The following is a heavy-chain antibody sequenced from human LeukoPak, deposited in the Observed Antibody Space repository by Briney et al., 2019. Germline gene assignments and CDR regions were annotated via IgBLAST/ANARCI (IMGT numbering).Heavy chain of an antibody. V-gene: IGHV3-74*01. CDR2: ISSDGSST. D-gene: IGHD6-6*01. CDR1: GFTFSSYW. CDR3: ARVHEYSSSPGGFDY. Sequence: PGGSLRLSCAASGFTFSSYWMHWVRQAPGKGLVWVSRISSDGSSTSYADSVKGRFTISRDNAKNTLYLQMNSLRAEDTAVYYCARVHEYSSSPGGFDYWGQGTLVTVSS. J-gene: IGHJ4*02.